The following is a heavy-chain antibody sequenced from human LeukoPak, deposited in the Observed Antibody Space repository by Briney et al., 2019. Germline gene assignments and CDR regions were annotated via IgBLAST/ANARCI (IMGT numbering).Heavy chain of an antibody. CDR2: IIPIFGTA. V-gene: IGHV1-69*05. Sequence: SVKVSCKASGGTFSSYAISWVRQAPGQGLEWMGGIIPIFGTANYAQKFQGRVAITTDESTSTAYMELSSLRSEDTAVYYCAGTTVTTYIGAFDIWGQGTMVTVSS. CDR3: AGTTVTTYIGAFDI. D-gene: IGHD4-17*01. CDR1: GGTFSSYA. J-gene: IGHJ3*02.